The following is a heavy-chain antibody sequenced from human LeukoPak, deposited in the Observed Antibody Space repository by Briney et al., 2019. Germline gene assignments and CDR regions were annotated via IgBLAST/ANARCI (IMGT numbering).Heavy chain of an antibody. CDR1: GFTFSSYG. CDR2: ISGSGGST. D-gene: IGHD6-19*01. J-gene: IGHJ4*02. CDR3: ARNQWLVHYFDY. V-gene: IGHV3-23*01. Sequence: GGSLRLSCAASGFTFSSYGMSWVRQAPGKGLEWVSAISGSGGSTYYADSVKGRFTISRDNSKNTLYLQMNSLRAEDTAVYYCARNQWLVHYFDYWGQGTLVTVSS.